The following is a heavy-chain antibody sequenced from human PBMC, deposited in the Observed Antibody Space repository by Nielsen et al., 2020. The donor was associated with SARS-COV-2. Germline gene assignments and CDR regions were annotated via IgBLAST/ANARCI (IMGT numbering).Heavy chain of an antibody. CDR3: VRMDAATDF. CDR1: GDSIGSYY. D-gene: IGHD2-15*01. Sequence: SETLSLTCTVSGDSIGSYYWNWIRQPPGKGLEWIGFTYHSGSTNYNPSLKSRVTISVDRSKNQFSLKLSSATAADTAIYYCVRMDAATDFWGQGTLVTVSS. CDR2: TYHSGST. V-gene: IGHV4-59*01. J-gene: IGHJ4*02.